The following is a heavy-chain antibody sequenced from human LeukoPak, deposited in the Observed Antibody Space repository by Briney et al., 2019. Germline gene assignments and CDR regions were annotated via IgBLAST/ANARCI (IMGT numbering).Heavy chain of an antibody. V-gene: IGHV3-7*01. Sequence: GGSLRLFCAASGFTFSSYWMSWVRQAPGKGLEWVANINQDGSEKYYVDSVKGRFTISRDNAKNSLYLQMNSLRAEDTAVYYCARDLFQRVTYYFDYWGQGTLVTVSS. D-gene: IGHD2-21*02. J-gene: IGHJ4*02. CDR3: ARDLFQRVTYYFDY. CDR1: GFTFSSYW. CDR2: INQDGSEK.